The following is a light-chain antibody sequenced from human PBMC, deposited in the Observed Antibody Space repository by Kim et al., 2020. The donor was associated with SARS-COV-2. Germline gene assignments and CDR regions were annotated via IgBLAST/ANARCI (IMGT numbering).Light chain of an antibody. Sequence: VSPGQTASITCSGDKLGDKYACWYQQKPGQSPVLVIYQDSKRPSGIPERFSGPNSGNTATLTISGTQAMDEADYYCQAWDSSTWVFGGGTQLTVL. CDR2: QDS. CDR1: KLGDKY. CDR3: QAWDSSTWV. J-gene: IGLJ3*02. V-gene: IGLV3-1*01.